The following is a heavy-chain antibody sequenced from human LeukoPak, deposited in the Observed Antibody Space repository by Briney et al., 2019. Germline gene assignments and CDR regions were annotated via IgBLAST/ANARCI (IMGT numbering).Heavy chain of an antibody. D-gene: IGHD2-2*01. CDR3: ARFPHHCSSTSCPLYYYYGMDV. J-gene: IGHJ6*02. Sequence: ASVKVSCKASGYTFTSNGYGISWVRQATGQGLEWMGWMNPNSGNTGYAQKFQGRVTMTRNTSISTAYMELSSLRSEDTAVYYCARFPHHCSSTSCPLYYYYGMDVWGQGTTVTVSS. CDR2: MNPNSGNT. CDR1: GYTFTSNGYG. V-gene: IGHV1-8*01.